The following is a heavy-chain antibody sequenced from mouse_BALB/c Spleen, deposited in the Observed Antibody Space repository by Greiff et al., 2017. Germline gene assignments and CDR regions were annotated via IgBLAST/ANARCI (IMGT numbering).Heavy chain of an antibody. CDR1: GYTFTSYY. CDR2: INPSNGGT. CDR3: TRLGDVYAMDY. Sequence: QVHVKQSGAELVKPGASVKLSCKASGYTFTSYYMYWVKQRPGQGLEWIGEINPSNGGTNFNEKFKSKATLTVDKSSSTAYMQLSSLTSEDSAVYYCTRLGDVYAMDYWGQGTSVTVSS. V-gene: IGHV1S81*02. J-gene: IGHJ4*01.